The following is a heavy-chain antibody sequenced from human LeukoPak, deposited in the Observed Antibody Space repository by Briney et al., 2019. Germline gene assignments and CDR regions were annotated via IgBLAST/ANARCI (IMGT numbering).Heavy chain of an antibody. D-gene: IGHD1-26*01. J-gene: IGHJ6*02. V-gene: IGHV3-73*01. CDR1: GFTFSSYA. CDR2: IRNKANNYAT. Sequence: GGSLRLSCAASGFTFSSYAMSWVRQASGKGLEWVGRIRNKANNYATAYATSVKGRFTLSRDDSKNTAYLQMNSLKTEDTALYYCVRGAASGSYYGLGVWGQGATVTVSS. CDR3: VRGAASGSYYGLGV.